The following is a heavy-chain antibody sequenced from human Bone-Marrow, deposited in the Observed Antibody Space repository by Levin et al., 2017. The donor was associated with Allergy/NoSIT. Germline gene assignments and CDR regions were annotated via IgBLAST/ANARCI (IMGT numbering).Heavy chain of an antibody. J-gene: IGHJ4*02. CDR1: GFDFSTFG. Sequence: GESLKISCVASGFDFSTFGIHWVRQAPGKGLEWVTLISYDGSKKYYADSVKGRFTISRDNSKNTVFLQMNSLRAEDTAVYFCAKAYSAVAGHLDYWGQGTRVGVST. D-gene: IGHD6-19*01. V-gene: IGHV3-30*18. CDR2: ISYDGSKK. CDR3: AKAYSAVAGHLDY.